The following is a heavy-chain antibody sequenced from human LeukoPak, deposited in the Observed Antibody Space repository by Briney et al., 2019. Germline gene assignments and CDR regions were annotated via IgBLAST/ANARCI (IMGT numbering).Heavy chain of an antibody. CDR3: ARNGGMQQRGLWATTGSYYMDV. Sequence: GGSLRLSCAASGFTFSSYWMHWVRQAPGKGLVWVSRINSDGSTTTYADSVRGRFTISRDNAKNSLYLQMNSLRAEDTAVYYCARNGGMQQRGLWATTGSYYMDVWGKGTTVTISS. J-gene: IGHJ6*03. V-gene: IGHV3-74*01. CDR1: GFTFSSYW. D-gene: IGHD1-26*01. CDR2: INSDGSTT.